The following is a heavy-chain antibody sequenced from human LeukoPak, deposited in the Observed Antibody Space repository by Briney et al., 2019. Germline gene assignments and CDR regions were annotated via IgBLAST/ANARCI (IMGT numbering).Heavy chain of an antibody. CDR3: AKAMATVTTFGWFDP. J-gene: IGHJ5*02. Sequence: PGGSLRLSCAASGFTFSSYAMSWVHQAPGKGLEWVSAISGSGGSTYYADSVKGRFTISRDNSKNTLYLQMNSLRAEDTAVYYCAKAMATVTTFGWFDPWGQGTLVTVSS. D-gene: IGHD4-17*01. CDR1: GFTFSSYA. CDR2: ISGSGGST. V-gene: IGHV3-23*01.